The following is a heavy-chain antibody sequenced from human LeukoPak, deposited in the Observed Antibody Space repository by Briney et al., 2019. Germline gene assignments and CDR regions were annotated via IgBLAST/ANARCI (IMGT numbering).Heavy chain of an antibody. CDR2: IFFSGTT. V-gene: IGHV4-59*01. Sequence: PSETLSLTCAVSSVSLTNYYWSWIRQPPGKGLEWIGYIFFSGTTNYNPSLKSRVTISVDTSKNQFSLKMTSVTAADTAVYFCARVGSGGAWFDFWGQGTLVTVSS. J-gene: IGHJ4*02. CDR1: SVSLTNYY. CDR3: ARVGSGGAWFDF. D-gene: IGHD6-19*01.